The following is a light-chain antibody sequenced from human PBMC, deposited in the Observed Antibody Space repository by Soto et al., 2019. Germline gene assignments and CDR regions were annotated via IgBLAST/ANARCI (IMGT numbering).Light chain of an antibody. CDR1: QSISSN. V-gene: IGKV3-20*01. Sequence: DIVLTQSPATLSVSPGERATLSCRASQSISSNLAWYQQKPGQAPRLLIYGASTRATGIPDRFSGRGSGTDFSLTISRLEPEDFAVYYCQQYGISPRTFGQGTKVDIK. CDR2: GAS. CDR3: QQYGISPRT. J-gene: IGKJ1*01.